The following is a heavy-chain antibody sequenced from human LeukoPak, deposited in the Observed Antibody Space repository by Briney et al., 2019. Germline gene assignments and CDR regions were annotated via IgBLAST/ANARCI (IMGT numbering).Heavy chain of an antibody. CDR2: IYYSGST. CDR1: GGSISSSDSTSSYY. Sequence: SETLSLTCTVSGGSISSSDSTSSYYWGWIRQPPVKGLEWIGNIYYSGSTYYNPSLKSRATISVETSKNQFSLKLRSVTAADTAVYYCARSRGYSGYIYNWFDPWGQGTLVTVSS. V-gene: IGHV4-39*01. D-gene: IGHD5-12*01. CDR3: ARSRGYSGYIYNWFDP. J-gene: IGHJ5*02.